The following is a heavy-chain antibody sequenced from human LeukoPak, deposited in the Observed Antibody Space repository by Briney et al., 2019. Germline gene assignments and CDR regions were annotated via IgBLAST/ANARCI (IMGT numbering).Heavy chain of an antibody. D-gene: IGHD6-6*01. CDR1: GFTFSSYA. J-gene: IGHJ2*01. V-gene: IGHV3-23*01. Sequence: PGGSLRLSCAASGFTFSSYAMSWVRQAPGKGLEWVSAISGSGGSTYYADSVKGRFTISRDNSKNTLYLQMNSLRAEDTAVYYCAKDSYSSSSVKWYFDLWGRGTLVTVSS. CDR2: ISGSGGST. CDR3: AKDSYSSSSVKWYFDL.